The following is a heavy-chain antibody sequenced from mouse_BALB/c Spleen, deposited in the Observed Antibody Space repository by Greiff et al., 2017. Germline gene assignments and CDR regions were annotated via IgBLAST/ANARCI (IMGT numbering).Heavy chain of an antibody. CDR1: GFTFSSYT. J-gene: IGHJ2*01. Sequence: EVKLVESGGGLVQPGGSLKLSCAASGFTFSSYTMSWVRQTPEKRLEWVAYISHGGGSTYYPDTVKGRFTISRDNAKNTLYLQMSSLKSEDTAMYYCARNGYYGNYDYFDYWGQGTTLTVSS. D-gene: IGHD2-1*01. CDR2: ISHGGGST. CDR3: ARNGYYGNYDYFDY. V-gene: IGHV5-12-2*01.